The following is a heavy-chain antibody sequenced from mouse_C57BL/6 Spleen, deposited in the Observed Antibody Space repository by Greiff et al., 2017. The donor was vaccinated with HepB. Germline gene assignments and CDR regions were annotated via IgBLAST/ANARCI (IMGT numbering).Heavy chain of an antibody. Sequence: EVQLQQFGPELVKPGASVKMSCKASGYTFTDYNMHWVKQSHGKSLEWIGYINPNNGGTSYNQKFKGKATLTVNKSSSTAYMELRSLTSEDSAVYYCARFETAQATAWFAYWGQGTLVTVSA. V-gene: IGHV1-22*01. CDR2: INPNNGGT. CDR3: ARFETAQATAWFAY. J-gene: IGHJ3*01. D-gene: IGHD3-2*02. CDR1: GYTFTDYN.